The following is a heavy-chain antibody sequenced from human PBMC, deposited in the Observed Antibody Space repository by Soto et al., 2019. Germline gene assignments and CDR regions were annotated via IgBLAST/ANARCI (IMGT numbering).Heavy chain of an antibody. J-gene: IGHJ6*02. CDR2: ISNDGSKK. CDR1: AFIFSNYG. V-gene: IGHV3-30*18. Sequence: QVQLVESGGGVVQPGRSLRLSCAASAFIFSNYGMHWVRQAPGKGLEWVAVISNDGSKKYYADSVKGRFTISRDNSKNTMYLQMNSLRAEDTAVYYCAKVLPAAYCSSSNGQYYYYYGMDVWGQGTTVTVSS. CDR3: AKVLPAAYCSSSNGQYYYYYGMDV. D-gene: IGHD2-2*01.